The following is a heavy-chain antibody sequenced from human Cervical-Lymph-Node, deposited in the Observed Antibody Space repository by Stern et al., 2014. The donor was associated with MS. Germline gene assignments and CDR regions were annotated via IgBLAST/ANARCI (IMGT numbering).Heavy chain of an antibody. D-gene: IGHD4-23*01. CDR1: GFTFSSSG. CDR3: AREGGNTAEYFQH. Sequence: VQLVESGGGVVQPGRSLRLSCAASGFTFSSSGMHWVRQAPGKGLEWLAIIYYDGSNRYYADSVKGRFTIPRDNSKNTLYLQMNSLRAEDTAVYYCAREGGNTAEYFQHWGQGTLVTVSS. V-gene: IGHV3-33*01. J-gene: IGHJ1*01. CDR2: IYYDGSNR.